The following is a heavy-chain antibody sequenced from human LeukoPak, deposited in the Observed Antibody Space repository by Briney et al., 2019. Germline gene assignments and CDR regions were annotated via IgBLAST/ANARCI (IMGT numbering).Heavy chain of an antibody. CDR1: GFTFSSYG. Sequence: PGGSLRLSCAASGFTFSSYGMHWVRQAPGKGLEWVAFIRYDGSNKYYADSVKGRFTISRDNSKNTLYLQMNSLRAEDTAVYYCAKEQSSGWYQSWFDPWGQGTLVTVSS. CDR3: AKEQSSGWYQSWFDP. CDR2: IRYDGSNK. D-gene: IGHD6-19*01. V-gene: IGHV3-30*02. J-gene: IGHJ5*02.